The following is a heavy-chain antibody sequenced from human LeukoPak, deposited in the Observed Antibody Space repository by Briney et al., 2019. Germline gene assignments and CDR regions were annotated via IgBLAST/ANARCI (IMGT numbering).Heavy chain of an antibody. CDR1: GGSISSYY. Sequence: PSETLSLTCTVSGGSISSYYWSWSRQPPGKGLEWIGYIYYSGSTNYNPSLKSRVTISVDTSKNQFSLKLSSVTAADTAVYYCARLWGYSSSWYPIDYWGQGTLVTVSS. J-gene: IGHJ4*02. V-gene: IGHV4-59*12. D-gene: IGHD6-13*01. CDR2: IYYSGST. CDR3: ARLWGYSSSWYPIDY.